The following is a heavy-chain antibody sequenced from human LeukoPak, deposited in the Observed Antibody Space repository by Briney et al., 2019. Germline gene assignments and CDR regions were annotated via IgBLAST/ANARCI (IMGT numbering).Heavy chain of an antibody. D-gene: IGHD3-10*01. V-gene: IGHV3-53*01. J-gene: IGHJ4*02. CDR2: IYSGGST. CDR1: GFTVSSNY. CDR3: AKPVCCGSGSYYTRPLDY. Sequence: GGSLRLSCAASGFTVSSNYMSWVRQAPGKGLEWVSVIYSGGSTYYADSVKGRFTISRDNSKNTLYLQMNSLRAEDTAVYYCAKPVCCGSGSYYTRPLDYWGQGTLVTVSS.